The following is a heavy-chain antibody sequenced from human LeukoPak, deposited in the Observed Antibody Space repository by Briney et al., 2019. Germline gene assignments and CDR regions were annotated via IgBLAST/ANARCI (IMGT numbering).Heavy chain of an antibody. CDR2: INPSGGNT. V-gene: IGHV1-46*01. CDR3: AGALPHRRLMDTTMEQHWFDP. J-gene: IGHJ5*02. D-gene: IGHD5-18*01. CDR1: GYIFTSYF. Sequence: ASVKVSCKASGYIFTSYFMHWVRQAPGQGLEWMGLINPSGGNTRYAQKFQGRVTMTRDMSTSTVYMELSSLRSEDTAVYYCAGALPHRRLMDTTMEQHWFDPWGQGTLVTVSS.